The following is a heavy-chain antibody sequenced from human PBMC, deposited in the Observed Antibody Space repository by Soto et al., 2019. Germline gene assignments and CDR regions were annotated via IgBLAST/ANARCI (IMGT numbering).Heavy chain of an antibody. CDR1: GGSITDSYW. V-gene: IGHV4-4*02. J-gene: IGHJ6*02. Sequence: QVQLQQPGPGLVKPSGTLSLTCEVSGGSITDSYWWSWVRQPPGGGLEWIGEIYQSGTTNYHPSLKSRVTISVDKSKNQFSLKLKSVTAADTAVYYCARTSKSRFSEWPQYYYAMDVWGQGTTVTVSS. D-gene: IGHD3-3*01. CDR2: IYQSGTT. CDR3: ARTSKSRFSEWPQYYYAMDV.